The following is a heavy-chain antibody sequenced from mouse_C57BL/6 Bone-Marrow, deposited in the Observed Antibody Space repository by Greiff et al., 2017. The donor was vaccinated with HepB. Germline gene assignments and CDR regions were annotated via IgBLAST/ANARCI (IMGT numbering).Heavy chain of an antibody. CDR1: GYTFNSDW. D-gene: IGHD1-1*01. J-gene: IGHJ1*03. Sequence: VQLQQSGAELAKPGASVKLSCKASGYTFNSDWMHWVKQRPGQGLEWIGYINHSSGYTKYNQKFKDKATLTAAKSYSTAYMQLSSLTYEDSAVYYCASSDYSLDFDVWGTGTTVTVSS. CDR3: ASSDYSLDFDV. CDR2: INHSSGYT. V-gene: IGHV1-7*01.